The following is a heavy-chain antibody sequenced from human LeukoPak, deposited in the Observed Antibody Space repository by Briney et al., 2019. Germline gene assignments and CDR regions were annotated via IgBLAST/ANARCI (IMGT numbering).Heavy chain of an antibody. Sequence: GGPLRLSCAASGFTFSSYGMHWVRQAPGKGREWVAVIWYDGSNKYYADSVKGRFTISRDNSKNTLYLQMNSLRAEDTAVYYCARDRSRYCSGGSCYFFDYWGQGTLVTVSS. CDR3: ARDRSRYCSGGSCYFFDY. D-gene: IGHD2-15*01. CDR2: IWYDGSNK. CDR1: GFTFSSYG. J-gene: IGHJ4*02. V-gene: IGHV3-33*01.